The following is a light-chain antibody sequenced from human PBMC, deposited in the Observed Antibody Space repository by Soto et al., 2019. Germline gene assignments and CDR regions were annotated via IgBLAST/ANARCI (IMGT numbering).Light chain of an antibody. J-gene: IGKJ3*01. CDR3: QQYVWSPPFT. CDR2: GAS. V-gene: IGKV3-20*01. Sequence: EIVLPQSPGTLSLSPGERATLSCRASQTIDNNYLAWYQQKPGQPPRLLFYGASTRATGITDRFSGSASGTDFTLSISTLEPDDFGVYYWQQYVWSPPFTFGPGTKVDIK. CDR1: QTIDNNY.